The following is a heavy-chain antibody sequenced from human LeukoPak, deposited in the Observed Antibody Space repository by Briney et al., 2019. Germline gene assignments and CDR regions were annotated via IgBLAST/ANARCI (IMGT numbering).Heavy chain of an antibody. CDR2: IKEDGSEK. J-gene: IGHJ4*02. D-gene: IGHD1-26*01. Sequence: GGSLRLSYAASGFTFSSHWMNWVRQAPGKGLEWVANIKEDGSEKHYVDSVKGRFTISRDNAKNSLCLQMNSLRAEDTAIYYCVRSGGYWGQGTLVTVSS. CDR1: GFTFSSHW. V-gene: IGHV3-7*05. CDR3: VRSGGY.